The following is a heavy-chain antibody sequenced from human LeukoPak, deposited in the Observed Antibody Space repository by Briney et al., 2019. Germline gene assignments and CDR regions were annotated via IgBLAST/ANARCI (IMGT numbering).Heavy chain of an antibody. J-gene: IGHJ6*03. D-gene: IGHD2-15*01. CDR2: IYYSGST. Sequence: SETLSLTCTVSGGSISSYYWSWIRQPPGKGLEWIGYIYYSGSTNYNPSLKSRVTISVDTSKNQFSLKLSSVTAADTAVYYCARDGGGSLTYFDYYYMDVWGKGTTVTVSS. CDR3: ARDGGGSLTYFDYYYMDV. CDR1: GGSISSYY. V-gene: IGHV4-59*01.